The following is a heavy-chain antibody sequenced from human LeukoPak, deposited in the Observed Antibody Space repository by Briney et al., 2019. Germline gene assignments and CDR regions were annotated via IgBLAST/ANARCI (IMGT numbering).Heavy chain of an antibody. CDR1: GYTFNGYY. CDR2: INPNSGGT. D-gene: IGHD6-19*01. V-gene: IGHV1-2*02. Sequence: ASVKVSCKASGYTFNGYYIHWVRQAPGQGLEWVGWINPNSGGTNYAQKFQGRVTMTRDTSISTAYMELSRLRSDDTAVFYCATSSGWKSNIDYWGQGTLVTVSS. CDR3: ATSSGWKSNIDY. J-gene: IGHJ4*02.